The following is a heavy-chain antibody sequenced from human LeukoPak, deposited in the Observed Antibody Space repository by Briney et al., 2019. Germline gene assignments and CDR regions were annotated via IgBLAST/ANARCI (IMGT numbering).Heavy chain of an antibody. CDR1: GFTVSSNY. V-gene: IGHV3-53*01. CDR3: ARDPGDSSGYFDY. CDR2: IYSGGST. Sequence: PGGSLRLSCAASGFTVSSNYMSWVRQAPGKGLEWVSVIYSGGSTYYADSVKGRFTISRDNSKNTLYLQMNSLRAEDTAVYYCARDPGDSSGYFDYWGQGTLVTVSS. D-gene: IGHD3-22*01. J-gene: IGHJ4*02.